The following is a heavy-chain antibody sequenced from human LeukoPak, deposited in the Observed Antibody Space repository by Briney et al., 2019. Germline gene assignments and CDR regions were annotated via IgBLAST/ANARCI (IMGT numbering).Heavy chain of an antibody. V-gene: IGHV4-39*02. D-gene: IGHD1-14*01. J-gene: IGHJ4*02. CDR2: IYYSGTT. CDR3: ARLISSTGNFDY. CDR1: GGSIGSSAYY. Sequence: SETLSLTCTVSGGSIGSSAYYWGWIRQPPGKGLEWIGSIYYSGTTYYNPSLKSRVTISVDTSKNHFSLKLSSVTAADTAVYYCARLISSTGNFDYWGQGTLVTVSS.